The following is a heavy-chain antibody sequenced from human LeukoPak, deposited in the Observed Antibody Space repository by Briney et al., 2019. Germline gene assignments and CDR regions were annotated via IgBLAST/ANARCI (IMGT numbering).Heavy chain of an antibody. Sequence: GGSLRLSCAASGFSFSSYWMSWVRQAPGKGLEWVANIKKDGSEKFYVDSVKGRFTISRDNAKTSLFLQMNSLRVEDTAVYFCARDGAARGSGSFGDWGQGTLVTVSS. D-gene: IGHD3-10*01. CDR2: IKKDGSEK. CDR3: ARDGAARGSGSFGD. CDR1: GFSFSSYW. V-gene: IGHV3-7*03. J-gene: IGHJ4*02.